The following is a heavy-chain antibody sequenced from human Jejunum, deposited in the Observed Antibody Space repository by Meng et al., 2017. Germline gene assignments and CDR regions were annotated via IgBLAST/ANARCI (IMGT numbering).Heavy chain of an antibody. D-gene: IGHD1-1*01. CDR1: GFTFTDHW. V-gene: IGHV3-74*02. CDR2: INPDGSNP. J-gene: IGHJ1*01. CDR3: TNDRLNH. Sequence: VQLVEPGGGLAQPGGSLRLSCAGSGFTFTDHWMHWVRQGPGKGLVWVSRINPDGSNPTYADSVKGRFTISRDNAKNTVYLQMNSLRAEDTAVYYCTNDRLNHWGQGALVTVSS.